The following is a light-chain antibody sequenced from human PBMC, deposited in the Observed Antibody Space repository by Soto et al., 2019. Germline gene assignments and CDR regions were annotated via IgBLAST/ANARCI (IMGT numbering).Light chain of an antibody. CDR1: HAVGGTY. J-gene: IGKJ5*01. CDR3: QQHDILPIT. CDR2: GAS. V-gene: IGKV3-20*01. Sequence: EIVLTHSPGTLSLSPGERASLSCRASHAVGGTYLAWYQHKPGQAPRLLIYGASNRAAGIPDRFGGAGSGTDFTPTISRLEPEDFALYYCQQHDILPITFGQGTRLEIK.